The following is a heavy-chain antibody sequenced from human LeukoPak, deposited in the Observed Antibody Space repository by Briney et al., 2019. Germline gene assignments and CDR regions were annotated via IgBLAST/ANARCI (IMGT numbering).Heavy chain of an antibody. CDR1: GGSISSSHW. CDR3: ARSFDYSSSFRPPGY. CDR2: IYHSGTT. V-gene: IGHV4-4*02. J-gene: IGHJ4*02. Sequence: SETLSLTCTVSGGSISSSHWWSWVRQPPGKGLEWIGEIYHSGTTNYNPSLKSRVTISVDKSKNQFSLKLTSVTAADTAVYCARSFDYSSSFRPPGYWGQGTLVTVSS. D-gene: IGHD6-6*01.